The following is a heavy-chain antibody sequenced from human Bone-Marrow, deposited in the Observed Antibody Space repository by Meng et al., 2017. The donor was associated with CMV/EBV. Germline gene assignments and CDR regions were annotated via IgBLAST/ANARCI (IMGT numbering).Heavy chain of an antibody. CDR2: IYFSGGT. D-gene: IGHD6-6*01. V-gene: IGHV4-39*07. CDR1: SPSMASSPYY. CDR3: ARGGERSSYHYYYYGMDV. J-gene: IGHJ6*02. Sequence: SETLSLTCFVSSPSMASSPYYWGWIRQPPGKGLEWIGSIYFSGGTHYNSSLKSRVTISLDTSKNRFSLNLTSVTAADTAVYYCARGGERSSYHYYYYGMDVWGQGTTVTVYS.